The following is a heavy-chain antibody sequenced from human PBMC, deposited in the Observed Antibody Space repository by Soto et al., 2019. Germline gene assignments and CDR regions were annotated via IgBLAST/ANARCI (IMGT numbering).Heavy chain of an antibody. CDR2: IIPIFGTA. V-gene: IGHV1-69*12. D-gene: IGHD1-26*01. Sequence: QVQLVQSGAEVKKPGSSVKVSCKASGGTFSSYAISWVRQAPGQGLEWMGGIIPIFGTADYAQTVQGRVTITADESTSTAYMELSSLRSEDTAVYYCASHTGSSPEGRYYYGMDVWGQGTTVTVSS. CDR1: GGTFSSYA. CDR3: ASHTGSSPEGRYYYGMDV. J-gene: IGHJ6*02.